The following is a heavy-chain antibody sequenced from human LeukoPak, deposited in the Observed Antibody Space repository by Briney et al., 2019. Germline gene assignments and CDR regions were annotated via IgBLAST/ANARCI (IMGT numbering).Heavy chain of an antibody. CDR1: GYTFTSYY. J-gene: IGHJ4*02. Sequence: ASVKVSCKASGYTFTSYYMHWVRQAPGQGLEWMGIINPSGGSTSYAQKFQGRVTMTRDTSTSTVYMELSSLRSEDTAGYYCARGDLFGIAVAVPFDYWGQGTLVTVSS. V-gene: IGHV1-46*01. CDR3: ARGDLFGIAVAVPFDY. D-gene: IGHD6-19*01. CDR2: INPSGGST.